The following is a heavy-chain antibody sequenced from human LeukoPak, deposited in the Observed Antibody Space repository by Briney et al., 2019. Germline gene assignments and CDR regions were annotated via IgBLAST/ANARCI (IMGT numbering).Heavy chain of an antibody. CDR3: AKGPYYYGSGSYDP. V-gene: IGHV3-30*18. D-gene: IGHD3-10*01. CDR2: ISYDGSNK. CDR1: GFTFSSYG. J-gene: IGHJ5*02. Sequence: GRSLRLSCAASGFTFSSYGMHWVRQAPGKGLEWVAVISYDGSNKYYADSVKGRFTTSRDNSKNTLYLQMNSLRAEDTAVYYCAKGPYYYGSGSYDPWGQGTLVTVSS.